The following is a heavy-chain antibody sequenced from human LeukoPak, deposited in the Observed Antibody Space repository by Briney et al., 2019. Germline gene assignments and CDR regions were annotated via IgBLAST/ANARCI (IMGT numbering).Heavy chain of an antibody. J-gene: IGHJ4*02. CDR2: INHSGST. V-gene: IGHV4-34*01. CDR3: ARGSYDFWSAFLYYFDY. CDR1: GGSFSGYY. Sequence: SETLSLTCAVYGGSFSGYYWSWIRQPPGKGLEWIGEINHSGSTNYNPSLKSRVTISVDTSKNQFSLKLSSVTAADTAVYYCARGSYDFWSAFLYYFDYWGQGTLVTVSS. D-gene: IGHD3-3*01.